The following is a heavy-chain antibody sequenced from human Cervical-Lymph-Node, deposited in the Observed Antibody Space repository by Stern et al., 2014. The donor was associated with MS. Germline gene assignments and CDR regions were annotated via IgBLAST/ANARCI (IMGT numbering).Heavy chain of an antibody. CDR3: VRTESFYYYDGMDV. CDR2: ISHDGSNK. J-gene: IGHJ6*02. Sequence: VQLVESGGGVVPPGRSLRLSCADSGSPFSKSAMLWVRQAPGKGLELVAVISHDGSNKQYGDSVKGRLAISRDNSRNTLSLEIYSLRAEDTAVYYCVRTESFYYYDGMDVWGHGTTVIVSS. V-gene: IGHV3-30*09. CDR1: GSPFSKSA.